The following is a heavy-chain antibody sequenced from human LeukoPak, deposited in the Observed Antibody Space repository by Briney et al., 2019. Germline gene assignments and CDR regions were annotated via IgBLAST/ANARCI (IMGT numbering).Heavy chain of an antibody. CDR1: GYTFTGYY. CDR3: ARDLTMVRGARYRPYNWFDP. Sequence: ASLKVSCKASGYTFTGYYMHCGRQAPGQRLGWMGWINPNSGGTNYTQTFRGTDTISADESTSTADMELSSLRSEDTAVYYCARDLTMVRGARYRPYNWFDPWGQGTLVTVSS. D-gene: IGHD3-10*01. CDR2: INPNSGGT. J-gene: IGHJ5*02. V-gene: IGHV1-2*02.